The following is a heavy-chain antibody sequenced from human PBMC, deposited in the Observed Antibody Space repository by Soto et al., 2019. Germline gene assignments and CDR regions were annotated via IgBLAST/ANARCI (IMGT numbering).Heavy chain of an antibody. CDR1: GFTFRNAW. CDR3: TAMNDRDAFEI. J-gene: IGHJ3*02. D-gene: IGHD1-1*01. Sequence: GGSLRLSCSASGFTFRNAWMSWVRQAPGKGLEWVGLIRNKIDGGTTDYAAPVKGRFTISRDDSKNTLYLQMNSLKTEDTAVYYCTAMNDRDAFEIWGQGTMVTVS. V-gene: IGHV3-15*01. CDR2: IRNKIDGGTT.